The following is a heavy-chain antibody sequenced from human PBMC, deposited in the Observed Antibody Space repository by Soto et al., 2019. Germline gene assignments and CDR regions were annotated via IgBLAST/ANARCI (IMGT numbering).Heavy chain of an antibody. J-gene: IGHJ4*02. D-gene: IGHD6-13*01. CDR1: GGSISSGGYF. Sequence: SETLSLTCTVSGGSISSGGYFWSWVRQHPGKGLEWIGNIYYSGRTYYNPSLKSRVTISVDTSKNQFSLKLSSVTAADTAVYYCARFAKEENPKVGSWYYFDYWGQGTRVTVS. V-gene: IGHV4-31*03. CDR3: ARFAKEENPKVGSWYYFDY. CDR2: IYYSGRT.